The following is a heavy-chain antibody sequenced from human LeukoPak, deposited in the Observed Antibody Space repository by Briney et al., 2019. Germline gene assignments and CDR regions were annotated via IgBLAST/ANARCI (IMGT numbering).Heavy chain of an antibody. Sequence: SETLSLTCTVSGGSISSYYWSWIRQPPGKGLEWIGYIYYSGNTNYNPSLKSRVTISVDTSKNQFSLKLSSVTAADTAVYYCARGKGYRNGWSNAGYYYYMDVWGKGTTVTVSS. V-gene: IGHV4-59*01. CDR3: ARGKGYRNGWSNAGYYYYMDV. J-gene: IGHJ6*03. CDR2: IYYSGNT. CDR1: GGSISSYY. D-gene: IGHD5-18*01.